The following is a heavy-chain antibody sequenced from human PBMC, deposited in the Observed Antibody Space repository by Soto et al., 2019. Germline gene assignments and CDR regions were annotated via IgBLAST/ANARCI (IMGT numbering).Heavy chain of an antibody. CDR2: INPASGST. Sequence: QVQLVQSGAEVKKPGASVKVSCRTSGYTFTHYYILWVRQAPGQGLEWLGIINPASGSTNYAHEYTVRVSVMTDTSETVYNTERRARRAMKRETIYCARELAAGDPWGLGTMVTVSS. CDR1: GYTFTHYY. V-gene: IGHV1-46*01. J-gene: IGHJ5*02. CDR3: ARELAAGDP. D-gene: IGHD6-13*01.